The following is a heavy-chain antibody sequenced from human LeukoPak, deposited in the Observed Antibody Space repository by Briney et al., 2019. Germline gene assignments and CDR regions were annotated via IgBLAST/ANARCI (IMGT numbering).Heavy chain of an antibody. CDR3: ARAPYYYGSGKAWGMDV. D-gene: IGHD3-10*01. CDR2: ISSSGSTI. V-gene: IGHV3-11*01. CDR1: GFTFSDYY. J-gene: IGHJ6*02. Sequence: PGGSLRLSCAASGFTFSDYYMSWIRQAPGKGLGWVSYISSSGSTIYYADSVKGRFTISRDNAKNSLYLQMNSLRAEDTAVYYCARAPYYYGSGKAWGMDVWGQGTTVTVSS.